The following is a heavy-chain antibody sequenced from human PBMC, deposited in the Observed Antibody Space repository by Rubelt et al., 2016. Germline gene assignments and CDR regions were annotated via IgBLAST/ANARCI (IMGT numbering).Heavy chain of an antibody. CDR1: GYTFTSYG. D-gene: IGHD1-1*01. V-gene: IGHV1-18*01. CDR3: ARDLPPFRRYNWNFPLDY. CDR2: ISAYNGNT. Sequence: QVQLVQSGAEVKKPGASVKVSCKASGYTFTSYGISWVRQAPGQGLEWMGWISAYNGNTTYAQKLQGRVTMTTDTSTRTAYMELRSLRSDDTAVYYCARDLPPFRRYNWNFPLDYWGQGTLVTVSS. J-gene: IGHJ4*02.